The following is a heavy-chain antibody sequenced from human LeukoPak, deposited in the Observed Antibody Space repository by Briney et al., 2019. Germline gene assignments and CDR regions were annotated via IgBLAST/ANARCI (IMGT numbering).Heavy chain of an antibody. Sequence: PSETLSLTCTVSGDSISSSNYYWGCIRQPPGKGLECIGSIYYSGNTYYNPSLKSRVIMSVDTSKNQFSLNLTSVTAADTAVYYCARRIAAATRSFDHWGQGALVTVSS. CDR1: GDSISSSNYY. CDR3: ARRIAAATRSFDH. D-gene: IGHD6-13*01. CDR2: IYYSGNT. J-gene: IGHJ4*02. V-gene: IGHV4-39*01.